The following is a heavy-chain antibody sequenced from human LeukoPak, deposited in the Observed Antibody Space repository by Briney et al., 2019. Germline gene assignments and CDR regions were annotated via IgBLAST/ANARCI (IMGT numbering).Heavy chain of an antibody. V-gene: IGHV1-8*03. CDR3: VRGGGGGSYYWADYYYYYMDV. CDR1: GYTFTSYD. Sequence: ASVKVSCKASGYTFTSYDINWVRQATGQGLEWMGWMNPNSGNTGYAQKFQGRVTITRNTSISTAYMELSSLRSEDTAVYYCVRGGGGGSYYWADYYYYYMDVWGKGTTVTVSS. CDR2: MNPNSGNT. J-gene: IGHJ6*03. D-gene: IGHD1-26*01.